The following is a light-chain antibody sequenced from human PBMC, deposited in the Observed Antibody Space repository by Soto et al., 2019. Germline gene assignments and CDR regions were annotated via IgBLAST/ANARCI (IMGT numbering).Light chain of an antibody. CDR1: QSVSSSY. CDR3: QQYGSSPPYT. Sequence: EIVLTQSPGTLSLSPGERATLSCRASQSVSSSYLAWYQQKPGQAPRLLIYGASSRATDIPDRFSGSGSGTDFTLTISRLEPEDCAVYYCQQYGSSPPYTCGQGTKLEIK. CDR2: GAS. V-gene: IGKV3-20*01. J-gene: IGKJ2*01.